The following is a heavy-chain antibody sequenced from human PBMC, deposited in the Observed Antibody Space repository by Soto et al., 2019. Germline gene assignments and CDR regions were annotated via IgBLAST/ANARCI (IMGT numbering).Heavy chain of an antibody. CDR1: GFTFSSYA. D-gene: IGHD6-13*01. J-gene: IGHJ3*02. CDR2: ISGSGGST. V-gene: IGHV3-23*01. CDR3: AKGGPPTGIAAAGSAFDI. Sequence: GGSLRLSCAASGFTFSSYAMSWVRQAPGKGLEWVSAISGSGGSTYYADSVKGRFTISRDNSKNTLYLQMNSLRAEDTAVYYCAKGGPPTGIAAAGSAFDIWGQGPMVTVSS.